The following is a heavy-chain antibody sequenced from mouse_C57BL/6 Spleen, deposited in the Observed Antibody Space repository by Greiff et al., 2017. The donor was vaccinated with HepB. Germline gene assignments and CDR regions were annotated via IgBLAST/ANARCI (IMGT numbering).Heavy chain of an antibody. CDR2: INPGSGGT. V-gene: IGHV1-54*01. CDR3: ARRHERGNAMDY. CDR1: GYAFTNYL. J-gene: IGHJ4*01. Sequence: QVQLQQSGAELVRPGTSVKVSCKASGYAFTNYLIEWVKQRPGQGLEWIGVINPGSGGTNYNEKFKGKATLTADKSSSTAYMQLSSLTSEDSAVYFCARRHERGNAMDYWGQGTSVTVSS.